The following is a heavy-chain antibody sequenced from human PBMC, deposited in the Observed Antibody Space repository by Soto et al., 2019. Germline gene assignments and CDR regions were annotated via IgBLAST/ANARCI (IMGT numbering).Heavy chain of an antibody. Sequence: PSETLSLTCTVSGGSISSSSYYWGWIRQPPGKGLEWIGSIYYSGSTYYNPSLKSRVTISVDTSKNQFSLKLSSVTAADTAVYYCARHGGIAARRLNYHYGMDVWGQGTTVTVSS. CDR3: ARHGGIAARRLNYHYGMDV. CDR1: GGSISSSSYY. CDR2: IYYSGST. D-gene: IGHD6-6*01. J-gene: IGHJ6*02. V-gene: IGHV4-39*01.